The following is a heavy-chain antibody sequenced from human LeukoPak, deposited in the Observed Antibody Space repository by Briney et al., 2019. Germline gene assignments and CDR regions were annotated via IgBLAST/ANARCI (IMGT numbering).Heavy chain of an antibody. V-gene: IGHV4-34*01. Sequence: ETLSLTCAVYGGSFSGYYWSWIRQPPGKGLEWIGEINHSGSTNYNPSLKSRVTISVDTSKNQFSLKLSSVTAADTAVYYCARDVKPLRTTYYYGSGSYYNPFDYWGQGTLVTVSS. CDR1: GGSFSGYY. J-gene: IGHJ4*02. CDR2: INHSGST. D-gene: IGHD3-10*01. CDR3: ARDVKPLRTTYYYGSGSYYNPFDY.